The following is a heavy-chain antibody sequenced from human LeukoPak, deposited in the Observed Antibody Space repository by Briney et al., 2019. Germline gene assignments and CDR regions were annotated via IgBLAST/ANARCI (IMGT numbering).Heavy chain of an antibody. CDR3: SRESTVIDAFDI. CDR2: ISTNGGST. Sequence: PGGSLRLSCAASGFSFRKYAMHWDRQAPGKGLESVSGISTNGGSTYHANSVKDRFTISRDNSKNTLYLQMGSLRTEDMAVYYCSRESTVIDAFDIWGQGTMVTVSS. J-gene: IGHJ3*02. D-gene: IGHD4-11*01. V-gene: IGHV3-64*01. CDR1: GFSFRKYA.